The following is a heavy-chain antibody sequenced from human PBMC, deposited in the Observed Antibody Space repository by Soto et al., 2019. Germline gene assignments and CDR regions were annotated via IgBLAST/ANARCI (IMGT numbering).Heavy chain of an antibody. V-gene: IGHV3-9*01. D-gene: IGHD2-2*01. CDR2: NSGTSDSE. Sequence: EVLLLESGGGFVQPGGSLRLSCEASGFTFDDHAMHWVRQRPGRGLEGVAGNSGTSDSEGYADSVKGRLSISRDNIQHSVHLGMNSLRPEDTALYYCARDTGLYHDGMDVWGEGTRVTVSS. CDR3: ARDTGLYHDGMDV. J-gene: IGHJ6*04. CDR1: GFTFDDHA.